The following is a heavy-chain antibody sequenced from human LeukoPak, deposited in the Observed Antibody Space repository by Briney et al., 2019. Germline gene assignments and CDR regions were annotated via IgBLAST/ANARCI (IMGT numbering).Heavy chain of an antibody. CDR3: AKALAAAGDPGYYGMDV. CDR1: GFSFSSYV. D-gene: IGHD6-13*01. V-gene: IGHV3-23*01. J-gene: IGHJ6*02. Sequence: GGSLRLSCAASGFSFSSYVMSWVRQAPGKGLEWVSAISGSGGSTYYADSVKGRFTISRDNSKNTLYLQMNSLRAEDTAVYYCAKALAAAGDPGYYGMDVWGQGTTVTVSS. CDR2: ISGSGGST.